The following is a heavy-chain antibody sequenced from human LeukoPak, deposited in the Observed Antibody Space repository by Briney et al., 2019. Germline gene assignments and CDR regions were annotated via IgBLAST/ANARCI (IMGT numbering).Heavy chain of an antibody. Sequence: SETLSLTCTVSGGSISSYYWSWIRQPPGKGLEWIGYIYYSGSTNYNPSLKSRVTISVDTSKNQFSLKLSSVTAADTAVYYCARNELYRIFGVVIIGWFDPWGQGTLVTVSS. CDR3: ARNELYRIFGVVIIGWFDP. CDR1: GGSISSYY. D-gene: IGHD3-3*01. V-gene: IGHV4-59*12. CDR2: IYYSGST. J-gene: IGHJ5*02.